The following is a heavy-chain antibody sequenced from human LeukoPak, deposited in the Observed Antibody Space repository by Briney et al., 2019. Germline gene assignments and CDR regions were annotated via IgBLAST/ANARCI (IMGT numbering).Heavy chain of an antibody. CDR2: IYTSGST. D-gene: IGHD3-22*01. V-gene: IGHV4-4*07. CDR3: AREWGYYDSSGYYYSNVLYDY. Sequence: SETLSLTCTVSGGSISSYYWSWIRQPAGKGLEWIGRIYTSGSTNYNPSVKSRVTMSVDTSKNQFSLKLSSVTAADTAVYYCAREWGYYDSSGYYYSNVLYDYWGQGTLVTVSS. CDR1: GGSISSYY. J-gene: IGHJ4*02.